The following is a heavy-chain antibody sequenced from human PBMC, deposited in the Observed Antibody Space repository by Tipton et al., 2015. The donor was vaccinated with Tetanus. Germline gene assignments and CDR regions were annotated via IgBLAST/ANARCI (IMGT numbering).Heavy chain of an antibody. V-gene: IGHV4-34*01. CDR2: LSYSGRT. CDR1: GGSFSLYY. J-gene: IGHJ3*02. CDR3: ARVLRYSTSGGWDDAFDI. Sequence: TLSLTCTVSGGSFSLYYWNWVRQSPGKGLEWIGSLSYSGRTYYNPSPKSRVTMSMDASRNQFSLTLTSATLADTAVYYCARVLRYSTSGGWDDAFDIWGQGTLVTVSS. D-gene: IGHD2-8*02.